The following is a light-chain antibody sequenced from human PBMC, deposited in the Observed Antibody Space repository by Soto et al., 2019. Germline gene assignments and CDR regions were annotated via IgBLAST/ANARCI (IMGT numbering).Light chain of an antibody. CDR1: QSVSSY. J-gene: IGKJ5*01. V-gene: IGKV3-11*01. CDR2: DAS. Sequence: EIVLTQSPATRSLSPGERATLSCRASQSVSSYLAWSQQKPGQAPRLLIYDASTRATGIPARFIASGSGTDSTLTISSLEPEDFAVYYFQQRSNWLPVITFCQGTRLAIK. CDR3: QQRSNWLPVIT.